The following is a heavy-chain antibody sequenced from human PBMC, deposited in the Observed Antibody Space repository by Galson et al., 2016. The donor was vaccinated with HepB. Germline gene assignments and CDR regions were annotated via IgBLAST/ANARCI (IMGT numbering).Heavy chain of an antibody. CDR1: GGSISSYY. Sequence: SETLSLTCTVSGGSISSYYWSWIRQPPGKGLEWIGYIFYNGSPNYFPSLKSRVTISLDASKNQFSLKLISVTAADTAVYYCARITPLLHYAMDVWGQGTTATVSS. V-gene: IGHV4-59*01. D-gene: IGHD1-14*01. CDR2: IFYNGSP. J-gene: IGHJ6*02. CDR3: ARITPLLHYAMDV.